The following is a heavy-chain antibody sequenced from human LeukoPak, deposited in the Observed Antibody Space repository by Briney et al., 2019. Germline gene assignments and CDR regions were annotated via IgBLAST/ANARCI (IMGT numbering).Heavy chain of an antibody. CDR2: INPNSGGT. D-gene: IGHD5-18*01. Sequence: GGSLRLSCAASGYTFTGYYMHRVRQAPGQGLEWMGWINPNSGGTNYAQKFQGRVTMTRDTSISTAYMELSRLRSDDTAVYYCARVPRGYSYGSFDYWGQGTLVTVSS. J-gene: IGHJ4*02. CDR1: GYTFTGYY. V-gene: IGHV1-2*02. CDR3: ARVPRGYSYGSFDY.